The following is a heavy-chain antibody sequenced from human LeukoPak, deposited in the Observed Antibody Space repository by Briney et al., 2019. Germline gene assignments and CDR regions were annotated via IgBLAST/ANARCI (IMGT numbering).Heavy chain of an antibody. V-gene: IGHV4-4*07. CDR3: ARVRWMGGPYYFDY. CDR2: IYTSGST. Sequence: SETLSLTCTVSGGSISSYYWSWIRQPAGKGLEWIGRIYTSGSTNYNPSLKSRVTMSVDTSKNQFSLKLSSVTAADAAVYYCARVRWMGGPYYFDYWGQGTLVTVSS. J-gene: IGHJ4*02. D-gene: IGHD1-26*01. CDR1: GGSISSYY.